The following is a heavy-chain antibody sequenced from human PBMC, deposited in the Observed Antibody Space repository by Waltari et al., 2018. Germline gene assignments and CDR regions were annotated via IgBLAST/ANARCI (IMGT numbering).Heavy chain of an antibody. D-gene: IGHD4-17*01. Sequence: QVQLQQWGAGLLKPSETLSLTCAVYGGSFSGYYWSWIRQPPGKGLEWIGEINHSGSTNNNPSLKSRVTISVDTSKNQFSLKLSSVTAADTAVYYCARVDYVGAFDIWGQGTMVTVSS. J-gene: IGHJ3*02. CDR2: INHSGST. CDR1: GGSFSGYY. CDR3: ARVDYVGAFDI. V-gene: IGHV4-34*01.